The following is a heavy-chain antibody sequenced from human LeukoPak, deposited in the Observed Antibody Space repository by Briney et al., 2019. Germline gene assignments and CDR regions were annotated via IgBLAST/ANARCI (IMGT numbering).Heavy chain of an antibody. D-gene: IGHD2-21*02. Sequence: PGGSLRLSCAASGFTFSSYSVNWVRQAPGKGLEWVSYISSGSSTIYYADSVKGRFTVSRDNAKNSLYLQMNSLRDEDTAVYYCASLDSVVVTAMGYYWGQGTLVTVSS. CDR1: GFTFSSYS. CDR2: ISSGSSTI. J-gene: IGHJ4*02. CDR3: ASLDSVVVTAMGYY. V-gene: IGHV3-48*02.